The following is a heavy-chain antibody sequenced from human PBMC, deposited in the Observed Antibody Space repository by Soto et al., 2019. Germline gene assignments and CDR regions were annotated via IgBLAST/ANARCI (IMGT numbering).Heavy chain of an antibody. CDR3: ARDMDPRDYNYIAPDAFDL. CDR1: GFTFSRYT. V-gene: IGHV3-64*01. D-gene: IGHD3-16*01. J-gene: IGHJ3*01. CDR2: ISSNGGTT. Sequence: PGGSLRLSCAASGFTFSRYTMHWVRQAPGKGLEYVSAISSNGGTTYYANSVKGRFTISRDNSKNTLYLQMGSLSTEDMAVYYCARDMDPRDYNYIAPDAFDLWGQGTMVTVSS.